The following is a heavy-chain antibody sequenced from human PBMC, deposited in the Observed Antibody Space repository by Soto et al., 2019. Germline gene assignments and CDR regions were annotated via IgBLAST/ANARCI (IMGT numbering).Heavy chain of an antibody. J-gene: IGHJ5*02. V-gene: IGHV3-66*01. CDR1: GFTVSSNY. CDR3: ARIVVVVAATSWFDP. Sequence: GGSLRLSCAASGFTVSSNYMSWVRQAPGKGLEWVSVIYSGGSTYYADSVKGRFTISRDNSKNTLYLQMNSLRAEDTAVYYCARIVVVVAATSWFDPWGQGTLVTVSS. D-gene: IGHD2-15*01. CDR2: IYSGGST.